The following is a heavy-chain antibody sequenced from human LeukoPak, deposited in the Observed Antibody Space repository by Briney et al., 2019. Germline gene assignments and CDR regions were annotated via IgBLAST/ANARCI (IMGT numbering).Heavy chain of an antibody. J-gene: IGHJ4*02. V-gene: IGHV4-30-4*01. CDR1: GGSINSGDLY. CDR3: ARVRMRLRAYYFDY. CDR2: IHYSGST. D-gene: IGHD2-8*01. Sequence: SETLSLTCTVSGGSINSGDLYWSWVRQPPGKGLEWIGYIHYSGSTYYNPSLKSRVTISVDTSKNQFSLKLSSVTAADTAVYYCARVRMRLRAYYFDYWGQGTLVTVSS.